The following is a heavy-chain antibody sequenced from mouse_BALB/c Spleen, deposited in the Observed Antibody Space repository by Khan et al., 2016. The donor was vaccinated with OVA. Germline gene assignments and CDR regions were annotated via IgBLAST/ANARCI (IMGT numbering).Heavy chain of an antibody. CDR3: SRGGYYYGTPCDY. V-gene: IGHV13-2*02. D-gene: IGHD1-1*01. CDR2: ITVKSDNSGA. Sequence: VQLLETGGGLVRPGNSLKLSCVTSGFTFSYYRMHWLRQFPGKRLEWIAVITVKSDNSGANYAESVKGRFTISRDDSKSSVYLQMNRLREEDTATYYCSRGGYYYGTPCDYWGQGTTLTVSS. J-gene: IGHJ2*01. CDR1: GFTFSYYR.